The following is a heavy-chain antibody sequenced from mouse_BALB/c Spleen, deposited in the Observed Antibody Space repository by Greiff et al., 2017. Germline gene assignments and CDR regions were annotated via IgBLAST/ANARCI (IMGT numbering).Heavy chain of an antibody. Sequence: EVQLVESGGGLVQPGGSRKLSCAASGFTFSSFGMHWVRQAPEKGLEWVAYISSGSSTIYYADTVKGRFTISRDNPKNTLFLQMTSLRSEDTAMYYCATLGSSYNYYAMDYWGQGTSVTVSS. V-gene: IGHV5-17*02. CDR2: ISSGSSTI. CDR1: GFTFSSFG. J-gene: IGHJ4*01. D-gene: IGHD1-1*01. CDR3: ATLGSSYNYYAMDY.